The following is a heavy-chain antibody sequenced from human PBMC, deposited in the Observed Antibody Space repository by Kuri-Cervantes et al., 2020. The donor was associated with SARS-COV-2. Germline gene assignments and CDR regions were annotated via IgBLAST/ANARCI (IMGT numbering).Heavy chain of an antibody. CDR2: IIPIFGTA. CDR1: GGTFSSYA. J-gene: IGHJ5*02. V-gene: IGHV1-69*06. CDR3: ATGAAAGRDNWFDP. Sequence: SVKVSCKASGGTFSSYAISWVRQAPGQGLEWMGGIIPIFGTANYAQKFQGRVTMTEDTSTDTAYMELSSLRSEDTAVYYCATGAAAGRDNWFDPWGQGTLVTVSS. D-gene: IGHD6-13*01.